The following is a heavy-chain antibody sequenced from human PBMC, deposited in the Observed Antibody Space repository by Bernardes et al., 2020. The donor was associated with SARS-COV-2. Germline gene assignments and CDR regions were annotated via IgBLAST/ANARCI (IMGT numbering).Heavy chain of an antibody. D-gene: IGHD3-16*01. V-gene: IGHV3-21*06. CDR2: ISGSTPYL. CDR1: GFTFGSYA. J-gene: IGHJ6*02. Sequence: RGSLRLSCVTSGFTFGSYAMSWVRQAPGKGLEWISSISGSTPYLYYADSVKGRFTISRDNAKNSLYLQMNGLRAEDTAVYYCARHTQYDHYAMDVWGQGTTVTVSS. CDR3: ARHTQYDHYAMDV.